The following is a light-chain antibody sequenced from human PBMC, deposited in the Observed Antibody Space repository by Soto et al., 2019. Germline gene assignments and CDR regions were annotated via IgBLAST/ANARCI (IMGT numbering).Light chain of an antibody. Sequence: IQMTQSPSTLSASVGDTVTLTCRSSQMIARWLAWYQQKPGTAPRLIIYDATSLQSGVPSRFSASASGTDFTLTISSLHPDDFAVYYCQQRSNWLFGPGTKVDIK. CDR1: QMIARW. V-gene: IGKV1-5*01. CDR3: QQRSNWL. CDR2: DAT. J-gene: IGKJ3*01.